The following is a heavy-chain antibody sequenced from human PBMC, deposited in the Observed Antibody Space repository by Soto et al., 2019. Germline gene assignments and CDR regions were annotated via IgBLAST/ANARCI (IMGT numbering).Heavy chain of an antibody. CDR3: ARDRIYGSGSYLESYYYMDV. V-gene: IGHV3-33*01. CDR2: IWYDGSNK. D-gene: IGHD3-10*01. J-gene: IGHJ6*03. CDR1: GFTFSSYG. Sequence: QVQLVESGGGVVQPGRSLRLSCAASGFTFSSYGMHWVRQAPGKGLEWVAVIWYDGSNKYYADSVKGRFTISRDNSKNTLYLQMNSQRAEDTAVYYCARDRIYGSGSYLESYYYMDVWGKGTTVTVSS.